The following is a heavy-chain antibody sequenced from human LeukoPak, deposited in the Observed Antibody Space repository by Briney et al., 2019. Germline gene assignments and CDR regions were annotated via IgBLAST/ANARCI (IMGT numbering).Heavy chain of an antibody. J-gene: IGHJ6*03. D-gene: IGHD1-26*01. CDR2: IYNNGST. CDR1: GGSISSSSYY. CDR3: ARGRFGGSYVGIYYMDV. Sequence: SETLSLTCTVSGGSISSSSYYWGWIRQPPGKGLERIGSIYNNGSTYYNPSLKSRVTISLDTSNHHFSLKLSSVTAADTAVYYCARGRFGGSYVGIYYMDVWGKGTTVTVSS. V-gene: IGHV4-39*07.